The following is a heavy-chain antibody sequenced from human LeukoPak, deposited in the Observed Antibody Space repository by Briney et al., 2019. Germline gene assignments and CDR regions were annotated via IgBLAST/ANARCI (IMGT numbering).Heavy chain of an antibody. CDR3: ARRPARVTMIRAAFDI. V-gene: IGHV4-59*08. J-gene: IGHJ3*02. CDR1: GGSISSYS. Sequence: SETLSLSCTVSGGSISSYSWSWIRQPPGKGLEWIGYISYSGSTNYNPSLNSRVTISLDTSKNQFSLKVNFVTAADTAVYYCARRPARVTMIRAAFDIWGQGTMVTVSS. CDR2: ISYSGST. D-gene: IGHD3-22*01.